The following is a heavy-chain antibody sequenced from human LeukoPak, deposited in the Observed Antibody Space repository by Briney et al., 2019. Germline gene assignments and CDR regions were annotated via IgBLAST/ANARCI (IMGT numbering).Heavy chain of an antibody. D-gene: IGHD7-27*01. V-gene: IGHV4-59*01. CDR2: IYYSGST. CDR3: ARGLTGVDY. Sequence: SETLSLTCTVSGGSISSYYWSWIRQPPGKGLEWIGYIYYSGSTNYNPSLKSRVTISVDTSKNQFSLKLSSVTAANTAVYYCARGLTGVDYWGQGTLVTVSS. CDR1: GGSISSYY. J-gene: IGHJ4*02.